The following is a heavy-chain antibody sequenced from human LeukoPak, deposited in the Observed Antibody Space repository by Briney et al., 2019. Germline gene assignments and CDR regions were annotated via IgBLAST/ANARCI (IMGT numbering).Heavy chain of an antibody. CDR2: INPSGGST. J-gene: IGHJ5*02. CDR3: ARDYFFGAVTNWFDP. CDR1: GYTITSYY. D-gene: IGHD3-10*01. V-gene: IGHV1-46*01. Sequence: ASVKVSCKASGYTITSYYMHWVRQAPGQGLEWMGIINPSGGSTSYAQKFQGRVTMTRDMSTSTVYMELSSLRSEDTAVYYCARDYFFGAVTNWFDPWGQGTLVTVSS.